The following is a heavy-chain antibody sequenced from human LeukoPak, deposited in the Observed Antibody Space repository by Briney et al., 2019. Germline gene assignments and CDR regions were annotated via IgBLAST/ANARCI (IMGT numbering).Heavy chain of an antibody. D-gene: IGHD2-15*01. CDR3: VRAPKAAPLGYFDY. CDR1: GGSFSSYY. CDR2: IYYSGST. Sequence: PSGTLSLTCTVSGGSFSSYYWSWIRQPPGKGLEWIGYIYYSGSTNYNPSLKSRVTISVDTSKNQFSLKLSSVTAADTAVYYCVRAPKAAPLGYFDYWGQGTLVTVSS. J-gene: IGHJ4*02. V-gene: IGHV4-59*01.